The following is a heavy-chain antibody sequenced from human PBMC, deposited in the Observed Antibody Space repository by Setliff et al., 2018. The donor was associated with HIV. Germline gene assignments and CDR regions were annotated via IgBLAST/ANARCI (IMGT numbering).Heavy chain of an antibody. D-gene: IGHD3-22*01. V-gene: IGHV1-69*05. Sequence: SVKVSCKASGGTFRRYAISWVRQAPGQGLEWMGGIIPIVGIANYAQKFQGRVMITTDESTSTAYMELSSLRSEDTAVYYCARDPSPYYSDDSGYPDDAFDIWGQGTMVTVSS. CDR3: ARDPSPYYSDDSGYPDDAFDI. CDR1: GGTFRRYA. CDR2: IIPIVGIA. J-gene: IGHJ3*02.